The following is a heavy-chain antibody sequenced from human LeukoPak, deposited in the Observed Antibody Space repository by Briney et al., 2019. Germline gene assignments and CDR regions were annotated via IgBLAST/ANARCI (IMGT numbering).Heavy chain of an antibody. J-gene: IGHJ4*02. CDR1: GFTISTKY. Sequence: PGGSLRLSCAASGFTISTKYMNWVRQAPGKGLEWVSVIYSDGDTYYADSVKGRFTISRDNSRNTLYLQMNSLRTEDTAIYYCARSWDARLNFDYWGQGTLVTVSS. CDR2: IYSDGDT. CDR3: ARSWDARLNFDY. D-gene: IGHD1-26*01. V-gene: IGHV3-66*02.